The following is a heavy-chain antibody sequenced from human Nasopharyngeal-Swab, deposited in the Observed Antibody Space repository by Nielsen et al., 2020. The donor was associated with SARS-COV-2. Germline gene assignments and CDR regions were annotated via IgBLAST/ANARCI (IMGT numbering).Heavy chain of an antibody. CDR2: ISAYNGST. CDR1: GYTFTSYG. V-gene: IGHV1-18*01. CDR3: ARAGYDYVWGAMLSAPRYGMDV. J-gene: IGHJ6*02. D-gene: IGHD3-16*01. Sequence: ASVKVSCKASGYTFTSYGISWVRQAPGQGLEWMGWISAYNGSTNYAQKLQGRVTMTTDTSTSTAYMELRSLRSDDTAVYYCARAGYDYVWGAMLSAPRYGMDVWGQGTTVTVSS.